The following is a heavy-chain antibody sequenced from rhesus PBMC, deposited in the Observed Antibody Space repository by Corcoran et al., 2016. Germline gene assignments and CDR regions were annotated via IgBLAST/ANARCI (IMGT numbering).Heavy chain of an antibody. J-gene: IGHJ4*01. Sequence: QVQLQESGPGLVKPSETLSLTCAVSGGSISADYYWSWIRQPPGKGLEWIGYIYGSGGGTNYNPSLKNRVTISIDTSKNQYSLKLSSVTAADTAVYYCARDGVPGIAAAGTAYWGQGVLVTVSS. D-gene: IGHD6-25*01. CDR3: ARDGVPGIAAAGTAY. CDR1: GGSISADYY. V-gene: IGHV4-106*01. CDR2: IYGSGGGT.